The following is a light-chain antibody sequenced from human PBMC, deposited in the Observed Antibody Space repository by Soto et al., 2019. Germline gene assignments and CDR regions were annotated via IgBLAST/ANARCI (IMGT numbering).Light chain of an antibody. CDR1: NIETKV. V-gene: IGLV3-21*02. CDR3: QVWDGFGDHFV. CDR2: DDS. Sequence: SYVLTQPPSVSVAPGQTARITCGGDNIETKVVHWYQQKPGQAPVLVVYDDSDRPSGIPERFSGSNSGNTATLTISWVEAGDEADYYCQVWDGFGDHFVFGAGTKLTVL. J-gene: IGLJ1*01.